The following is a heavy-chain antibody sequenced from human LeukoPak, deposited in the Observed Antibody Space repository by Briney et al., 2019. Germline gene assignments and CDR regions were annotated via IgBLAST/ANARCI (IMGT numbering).Heavy chain of an antibody. CDR3: ARWLMRATTRDAFDI. V-gene: IGHV1-2*02. CDR1: GYTFTEYY. CDR2: INPNSGGA. J-gene: IGHJ3*02. Sequence: GASVKVSCKASGYTFTEYYMHWVRQAPGQGLEWMGWINPNSGGANYAENFQGRVTLTTDTSISTAYMELSGLRSDDTAVFYCARWLMRATTRDAFDIWGQGTLVTVSS. D-gene: IGHD1-26*01.